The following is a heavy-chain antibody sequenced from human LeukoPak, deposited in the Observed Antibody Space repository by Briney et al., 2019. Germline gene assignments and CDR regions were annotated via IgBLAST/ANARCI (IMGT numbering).Heavy chain of an antibody. J-gene: IGHJ4*02. Sequence: SETLSLTCTVSGGSMSSYYWSWIRQPAGKGLEWIGRIYFTGSTKYNPSLKSRVTMSVDMSKNQFFLKLSSVTAADTAMYYCARDGPSVYFDYWGQGTLVTVSS. CDR2: IYFTGST. V-gene: IGHV4-4*07. CDR3: ARDGPSVYFDY. CDR1: GGSMSSYY.